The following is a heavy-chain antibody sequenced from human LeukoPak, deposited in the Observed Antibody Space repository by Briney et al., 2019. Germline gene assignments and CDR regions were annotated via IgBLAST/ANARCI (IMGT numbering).Heavy chain of an antibody. J-gene: IGHJ4*02. V-gene: IGHV4-59*01. D-gene: IGHD1-26*01. CDR2: IYYSGST. CDR1: GGSISSYY. Sequence: NASETLSLTCTVSGGSISSYYWSWIRQPPGKGLEWIGHIYYSGSTNYNPSLKSRVTISVDTSKNQFSLKLSSVTAADTAVYYCARGDRGSHGMMDYWGQGTLVTVSS. CDR3: ARGDRGSHGMMDY.